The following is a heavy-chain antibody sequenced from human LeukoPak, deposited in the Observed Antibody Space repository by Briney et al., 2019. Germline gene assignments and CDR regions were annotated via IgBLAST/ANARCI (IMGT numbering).Heavy chain of an antibody. D-gene: IGHD2-2*01. CDR3: ARTRCTSISCLAHDAFDI. J-gene: IGHJ3*02. CDR1: GGSINGYY. V-gene: IGHV4-4*07. Sequence: SETLSLTCTVSGGSINGYYWSWIRQPAGKQLEWIGRIYTSENTNYNPSLKSRVTMSVDTSRNQFSLRLTSVTAADSAVYYCARTRCTSISCLAHDAFDIWGQGTMVTVSS. CDR2: IYTSENT.